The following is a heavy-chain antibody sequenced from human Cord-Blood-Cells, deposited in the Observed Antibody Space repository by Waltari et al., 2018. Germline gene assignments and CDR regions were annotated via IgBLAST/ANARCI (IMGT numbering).Heavy chain of an antibody. Sequence: QVQLQQSGPGLVKPSQTLPLTCAISGDRVSSNSAACNWIRQSPSRGLEWLGRTYYRSKWYNDYAVSVKSRITINPDTSKNQFSLQLNSVTPEDTAVYYCARDLEITELSGGAFDIWGQGTMVTVSS. CDR2: TYYRSKWYN. D-gene: IGHD1-26*01. CDR1: GDRVSSNSAA. J-gene: IGHJ3*02. CDR3: ARDLEITELSGGAFDI. V-gene: IGHV6-1*01.